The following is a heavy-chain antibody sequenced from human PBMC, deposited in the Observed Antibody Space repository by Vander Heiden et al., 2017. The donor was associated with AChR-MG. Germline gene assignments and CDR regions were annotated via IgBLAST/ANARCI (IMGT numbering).Heavy chain of an antibody. CDR3: AREGGRVRMGYATYYYYGMDV. CDR2: MSSSSSYR. CDR1: GSTFSSYR. V-gene: IGHV3-21*01. J-gene: IGHJ6*02. D-gene: IGHD2-8*01. Sequence: VQLVESGGGVVKPGACLSLSCAASGSTFSSYRMNWVRQGRGEGLEWVTSMSSSSSYRYYADSVKGRFTISRDNTKNSLYLQMNSLRAEDTAVYYCAREGGRVRMGYATYYYYGMDVWGQGTTVTVSS.